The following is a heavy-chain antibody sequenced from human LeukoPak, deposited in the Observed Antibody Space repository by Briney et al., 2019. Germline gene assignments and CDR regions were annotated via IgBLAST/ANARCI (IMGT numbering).Heavy chain of an antibody. D-gene: IGHD3-3*01. J-gene: IGHJ4*02. CDR1: GFTFSSYG. CDR3: AREESGPSPG. Sequence: GGSLRLSCAASGFTFSSYGMHWVRQAPGKGLEWVAVISYDGSNKYYADSVKGRFTISRDNSKNTLYLQMNSLRAEDTAVYYCAREESGPSPGRGQGTLVTVSS. V-gene: IGHV3-30*03. CDR2: ISYDGSNK.